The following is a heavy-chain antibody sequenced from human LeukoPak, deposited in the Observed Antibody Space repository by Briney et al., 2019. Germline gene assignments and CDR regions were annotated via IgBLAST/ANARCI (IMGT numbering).Heavy chain of an antibody. CDR2: IYYSGST. J-gene: IGHJ3*02. CDR1: GGSISSYY. CDR3: ARSDEEVDAFDI. Sequence: SETLSLTCTVSGGSISSYYWSWIRQPPGKGLERIGYIYYSGSTNYNPSLKSRVTISVDTSKNQFSLKLSSVTAADTAVYYCARSDEEVDAFDIWGQGTMVTVSS. V-gene: IGHV4-59*01.